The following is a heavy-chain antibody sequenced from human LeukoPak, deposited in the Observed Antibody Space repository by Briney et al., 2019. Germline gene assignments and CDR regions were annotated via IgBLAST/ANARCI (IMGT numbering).Heavy chain of an antibody. V-gene: IGHV4-39*01. CDR2: IYYSGST. D-gene: IGHD1-26*01. J-gene: IGHJ3*02. Sequence: SETLSLTCTVSGGSISSSSYYWGWIRQPPGKGLEWIGSIYYSGSTYYNPSLKSRDTISVDTSKNQFSLKLSSVTAADTAVYYCARHSAGASTFDIWGQGTMVTVSS. CDR1: GGSISSSSYY. CDR3: ARHSAGASTFDI.